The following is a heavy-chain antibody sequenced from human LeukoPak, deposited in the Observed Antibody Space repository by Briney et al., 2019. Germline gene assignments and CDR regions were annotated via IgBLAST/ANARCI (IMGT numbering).Heavy chain of an antibody. D-gene: IGHD4/OR15-4a*01. CDR3: ASEGNYGARYLDH. CDR2: ISTSGSNT. Sequence: PGGSLRLSCVASGFTFSDFDMNWVRQAPGKGLEWVSSISTSGSNTYYADSVRGRFTISRHNAKNSIYLQLSSLRAEDSAVYYCASEGNYGARYLDHWGQGALVLVSS. CDR1: GFTFSDFD. V-gene: IGHV3-21*01. J-gene: IGHJ4*02.